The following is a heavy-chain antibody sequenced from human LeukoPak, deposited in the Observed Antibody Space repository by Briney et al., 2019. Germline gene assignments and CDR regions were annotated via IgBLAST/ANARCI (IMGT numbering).Heavy chain of an antibody. D-gene: IGHD3-22*01. CDR1: GFTFSTYG. CDR2: IRYVGINK. V-gene: IGHV3-30*02. Sequence: GGSLRLSCAASGFTFSTYGMHWVRQAPGKGLEWVSFIRYVGINKYYADSVKGRFTISRDNSKNTLYLQMNSLRPEDTALYYCAKDLRYYDNSGPDVWGKGNTVTVSS. CDR3: AKDLRYYDNSGPDV. J-gene: IGHJ6*04.